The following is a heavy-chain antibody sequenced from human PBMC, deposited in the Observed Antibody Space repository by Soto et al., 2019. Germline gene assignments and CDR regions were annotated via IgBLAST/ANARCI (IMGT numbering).Heavy chain of an antibody. J-gene: IGHJ1*01. Sequence: GGSLRLSCAASGFTFSNAWMSWVRQAPGKGLEWVGRIKSKTDGGTTDYAAPVKGRFTISRDDSKNRLYLQMNSLKTEETAVYYCTTVSGDFWSGYYPAEYFQHWGQGTLVTVSS. CDR1: GFTFSNAW. V-gene: IGHV3-15*01. D-gene: IGHD3-3*01. CDR3: TTVSGDFWSGYYPAEYFQH. CDR2: IKSKTDGGTT.